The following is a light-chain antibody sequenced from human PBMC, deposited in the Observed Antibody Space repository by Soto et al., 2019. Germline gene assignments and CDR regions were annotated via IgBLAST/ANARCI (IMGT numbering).Light chain of an antibody. J-gene: IGKJ5*01. CDR3: QQSYSTPNT. Sequence: DIQMTQSPSTLSASVGDRVTITCRASQSISSYLNWYHQKPGKAPKLLIYAASSLQSGAPSRFGGSGSGTDFTLTISSLQPEDFATYYCQQSYSTPNTFGQGTRLEIK. CDR1: QSISSY. CDR2: AAS. V-gene: IGKV1-39*01.